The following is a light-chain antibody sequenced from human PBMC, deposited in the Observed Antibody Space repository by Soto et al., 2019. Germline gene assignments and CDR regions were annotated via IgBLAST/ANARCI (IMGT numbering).Light chain of an antibody. V-gene: IGKV3-11*01. J-gene: IGKJ4*01. CDR2: DAS. CDR1: QSVSSH. CDR3: QQRSNWPLT. Sequence: EIVLTQSPATLSLSPGERATLSCRTSQSVSSHLIWYQQKPGQAPRLLIYDASNRATGIPARFSGSGSGTDSTLSISSLEPEDFAVYYCQQRSNWPLTFGGGTKVEIK.